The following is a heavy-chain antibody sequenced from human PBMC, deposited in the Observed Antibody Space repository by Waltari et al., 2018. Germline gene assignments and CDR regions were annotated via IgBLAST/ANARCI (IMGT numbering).Heavy chain of an antibody. CDR3: ARGTYDSSHLVDY. CDR2: MNPHSGKP. D-gene: IGHD3-22*01. Sequence: QVQLVQSGAEVKKPGASVKVSCKASGYTFTSYDINWVRQATGQGLEWMGWMNPHSGKPSHAQKFQGRVTMTRNTSISTAYMELSSLRSEDTAVYYCARGTYDSSHLVDYWGQGTLVTVSS. CDR1: GYTFTSYD. J-gene: IGHJ4*02. V-gene: IGHV1-8*02.